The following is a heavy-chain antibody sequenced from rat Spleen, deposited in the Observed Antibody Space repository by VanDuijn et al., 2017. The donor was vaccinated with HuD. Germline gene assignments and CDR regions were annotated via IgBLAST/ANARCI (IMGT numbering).Heavy chain of an antibody. CDR3: ARHNSGYGVMDA. J-gene: IGHJ4*01. CDR2: ITNSGGST. CDR1: GFIFSTND. Sequence: EVQLVESGGGLVQPGRSLKLSCAASGFIFSTNDMAWVRQAPTKGLEWVASITNSGGSTYYRDSVKGRFTISRDNAKSTLYLQMDSLRSEDTATYYCARHNSGYGVMDAWGQGASVTVSS. D-gene: IGHD4-3*01. V-gene: IGHV5-25*01.